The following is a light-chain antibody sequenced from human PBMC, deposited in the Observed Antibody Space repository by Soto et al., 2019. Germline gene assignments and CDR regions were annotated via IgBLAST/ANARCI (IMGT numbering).Light chain of an antibody. CDR2: GAS. CDR1: DILSSGF. J-gene: IGKJ5*01. Sequence: IELTQSPGILSLSPGERATLYCRANDILSSGFLAWYQQRRGQAPRLLIYGASTRATGIPDRFSGGGSETDFILTISRVEPEDFAMYYCQHYENSPITFGPGTRLEIK. V-gene: IGKV3-20*01. CDR3: QHYENSPIT.